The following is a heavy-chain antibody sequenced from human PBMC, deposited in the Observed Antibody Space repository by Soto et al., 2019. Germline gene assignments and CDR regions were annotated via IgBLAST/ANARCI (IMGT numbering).Heavy chain of an antibody. CDR2: LVPVFGTP. CDR1: GGVFSNYA. CDR3: ARGYHYLSTGYYFDP. Sequence: QVQLVQSGAEVKQPGSSVKVSCKASGGVFSNYALTWVRQAPGQGPEWVGGLVPVFGTPNYAPKFQGRVTVTADESTRAGYFELSTLTSADTAISYRARGYHYLSTGYYFDPWGRGTLVIVSS. V-gene: IGHV1-69*01. J-gene: IGHJ5*02. D-gene: IGHD3-9*01.